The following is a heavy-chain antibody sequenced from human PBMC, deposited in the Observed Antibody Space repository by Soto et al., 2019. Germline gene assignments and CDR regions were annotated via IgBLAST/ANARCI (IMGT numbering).Heavy chain of an antibody. CDR3: ARQPRGVRGGSLYYFDY. D-gene: IGHD2-15*01. Sequence: SETLSLTCTVSGGSISSYYWSWIRQPPGKGLEWIGYIYYSGSTNYNPSLKSRVTISVDTSKNQFSLKLSSVTAADTAVYYCARQPRGVRGGSLYYFDYWGQGTLVTVSS. V-gene: IGHV4-59*08. CDR1: GGSISSYY. J-gene: IGHJ4*02. CDR2: IYYSGST.